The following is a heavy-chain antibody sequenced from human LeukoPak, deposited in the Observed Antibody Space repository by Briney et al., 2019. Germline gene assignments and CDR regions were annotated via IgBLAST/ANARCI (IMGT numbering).Heavy chain of an antibody. D-gene: IGHD2-2*01. V-gene: IGHV4-59*01. CDR2: IYYRGGT. Sequence: SETLSLTCTVAGGSISSYYWRWIRQPPGKGREWIGYIYYRGGTNYNRSLRSGGTISVDTPKNQYSRKRGAGTAADTAVYYCARYCGSTSCYVTGGFDYWGQGTLVTVSS. CDR3: ARYCGSTSCYVTGGFDY. CDR1: GGSISSYY. J-gene: IGHJ4*02.